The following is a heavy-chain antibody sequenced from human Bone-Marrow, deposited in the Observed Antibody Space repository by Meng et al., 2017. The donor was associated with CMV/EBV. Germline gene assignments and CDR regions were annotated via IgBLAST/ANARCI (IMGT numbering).Heavy chain of an antibody. Sequence: GGSLRLSCAASGFTFSSYAMSWVRQAPGKGLEWVAVISNDGINRYYADSVKGRFTISRDNSKNTLYLQMNSLRAEDTAVYYCARDIVVTTVDGMDVWGQGTTVTVSS. CDR1: GFTFSSYA. D-gene: IGHD3-22*01. CDR2: ISNDGINR. CDR3: ARDIVVTTVDGMDV. J-gene: IGHJ6*02. V-gene: IGHV3-30*04.